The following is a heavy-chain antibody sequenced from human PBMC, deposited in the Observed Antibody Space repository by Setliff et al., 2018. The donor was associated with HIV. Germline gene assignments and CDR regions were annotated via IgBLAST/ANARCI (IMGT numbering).Heavy chain of an antibody. J-gene: IGHJ4*02. V-gene: IGHV3-21*06. CDR2: IESSSSYL. CDR1: GLTFRDYG. CDR3: VREVDYSNWDF. Sequence: GESLRLSCAVTGLTFRDYGISWVRQAPGKGLEWVSSIESSSSYLYYADSVKGRFTISRDNAKNSLYLQMNSLRAEDTAVYYCVREVDYSNWDFWGQGTLVTVSS. D-gene: IGHD4-4*01.